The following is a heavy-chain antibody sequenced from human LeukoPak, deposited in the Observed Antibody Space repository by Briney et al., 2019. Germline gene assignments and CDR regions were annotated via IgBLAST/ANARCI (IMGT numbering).Heavy chain of an antibody. CDR3: ARDLVVADAFDY. D-gene: IGHD2-15*01. V-gene: IGHV4-4*07. CDR2: IYTSGST. Sequence: SETLSLTCTVSGGSISSYYRSWIRQPAGKGLEWIGRIYTSGSTNYNPSLKSRVTMSVDTSENQFSLKLSSVTAADTAVYYCARDLVVADAFDYWGQGTLVTVSS. CDR1: GGSISSYY. J-gene: IGHJ4*02.